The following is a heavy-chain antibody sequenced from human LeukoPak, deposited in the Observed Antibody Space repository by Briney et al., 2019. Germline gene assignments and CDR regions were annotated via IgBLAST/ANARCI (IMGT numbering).Heavy chain of an antibody. D-gene: IGHD4-23*01. J-gene: IGHJ4*02. Sequence: SVKVSCKASGGTFSSYAISWVRQVPGQGLEWMGRIIPILGIANYAQKFQGRVTITADKSTSTAYMELSSLRSEDTAVYYCARDYGGITYYFDYWGQGTLVTVSS. CDR1: GGTFSSYA. CDR3: ARDYGGITYYFDY. V-gene: IGHV1-69*04. CDR2: IIPILGIA.